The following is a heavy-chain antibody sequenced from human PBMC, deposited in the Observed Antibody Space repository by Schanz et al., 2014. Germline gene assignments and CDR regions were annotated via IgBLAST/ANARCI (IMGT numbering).Heavy chain of an antibody. V-gene: IGHV3-11*04. J-gene: IGHJ4*02. CDR3: AKGMELLPVYFHY. CDR2: ISRDGTTS. Sequence: QVQLVESGGGLVKPGGSLRLSCAASGFIFNDYYMNWIRQAPGKGLEWLSYISRDGTTSYYADSVKGRFTISRDNSKNTLYLQMNSLRAEDTAVYYCAKGMELLPVYFHYWGQGTLVTVSS. CDR1: GFIFNDYY. D-gene: IGHD1-7*01.